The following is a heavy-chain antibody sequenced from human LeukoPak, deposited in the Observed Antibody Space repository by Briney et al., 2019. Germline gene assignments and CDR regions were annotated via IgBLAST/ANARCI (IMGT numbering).Heavy chain of an antibody. CDR3: ARDSVAAAGTDPGGY. J-gene: IGHJ4*02. CDR1: GFTFDDYA. D-gene: IGHD6-13*01. V-gene: IGHV3-9*01. Sequence: PGGSLRPSCAASGFTFDDYAMHWVRQAPGKGLEWVSGISWNSGSIGYADSVKGRFTISRDNAKNSLYLQMNSLRAEDTAVYYWARDSVAAAGTDPGGYWGQGTLVTVSS. CDR2: ISWNSGSI.